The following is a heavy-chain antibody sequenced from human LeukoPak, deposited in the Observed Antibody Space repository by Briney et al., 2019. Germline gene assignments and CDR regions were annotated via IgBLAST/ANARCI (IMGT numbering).Heavy chain of an antibody. CDR2: IKSDGSST. D-gene: IGHD3-10*01. Sequence: QPGGSLRLSCSASGFTFSSYWMHWVRQVPGKGLVWVSRIKSDGSSTSYADSVKGRFTISRDNVKNMLYLHMNSLSVEDTAVYYCAREVYYGSGNWFDRWGQGTLVTVSS. CDR3: AREVYYGSGNWFDR. J-gene: IGHJ5*02. CDR1: GFTFSSYW. V-gene: IGHV3-74*01.